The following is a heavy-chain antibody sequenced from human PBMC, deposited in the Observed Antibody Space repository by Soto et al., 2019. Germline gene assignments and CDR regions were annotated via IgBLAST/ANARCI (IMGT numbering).Heavy chain of an antibody. CDR2: INHSGST. CDR1: GGSFSGYY. Sequence: SETLSLTCAVYGGSFSGYYWSWIRQPPGKGLEWIGEINHSGSTNYNPSLKSRVTISVDTSKNQFSLKLSSVTAADTAVYYCAREGGYSYGPNDYYYYYGMDVWGQGTTVTV. V-gene: IGHV4-34*01. J-gene: IGHJ6*02. D-gene: IGHD5-18*01. CDR3: AREGGYSYGPNDYYYYYGMDV.